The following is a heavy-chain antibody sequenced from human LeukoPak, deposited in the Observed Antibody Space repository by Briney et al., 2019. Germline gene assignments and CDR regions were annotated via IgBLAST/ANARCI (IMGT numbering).Heavy chain of an antibody. CDR1: GGSISSYY. Sequence: SETLSLTCTVSGGSISSYYWSWIRQPPGKGLEWIGYTYYSGSTNYNPSLKSRVTISVDTSKNQFSLKLSSVTAADTAVYYCARGSLYGMDVWGQGTTVTVSS. CDR3: ARGSLYGMDV. J-gene: IGHJ6*02. CDR2: TYYSGST. V-gene: IGHV4-59*12.